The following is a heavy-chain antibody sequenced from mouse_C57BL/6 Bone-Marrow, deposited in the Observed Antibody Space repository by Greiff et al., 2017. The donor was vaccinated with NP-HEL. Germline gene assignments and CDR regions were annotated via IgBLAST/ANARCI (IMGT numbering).Heavy chain of an antibody. V-gene: IGHV1-9*01. Sequence: VQRVESGAELMKPGASVKLSCKATGYTFTGYWIEWVKQRPGHGLEWIGEILPGSGSPTYNEKFKGKATFPADTSSNTAYMQLSSLTTEDSAIYYCARGWFAYWGQGTLVTVSA. CDR1: GYTFTGYW. CDR2: ILPGSGSP. CDR3: ARGWFAY. J-gene: IGHJ3*01.